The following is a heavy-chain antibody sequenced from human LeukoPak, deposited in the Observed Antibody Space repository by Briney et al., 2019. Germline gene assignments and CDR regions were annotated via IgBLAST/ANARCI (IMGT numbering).Heavy chain of an antibody. CDR3: ARDLVVGSSAFDY. Sequence: PGGSLRLSCAASGFTFSSYSINWVRRAPGKGLEWVSSISSSNSYIYYADSVKGRFTISRDNAKNSLYLQMNSLRAEDTAVYYCARDLVVGSSAFDYWGQGTLVTVSS. D-gene: IGHD3-22*01. CDR2: ISSSNSYI. J-gene: IGHJ4*02. V-gene: IGHV3-21*01. CDR1: GFTFSSYS.